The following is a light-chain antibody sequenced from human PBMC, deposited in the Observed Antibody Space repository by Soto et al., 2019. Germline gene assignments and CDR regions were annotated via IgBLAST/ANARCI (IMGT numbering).Light chain of an antibody. Sequence: DVPMTQSPSSLSASVGDTVTITCRASQSIAFYLAWFQQRPGKAPNLLISAASNLQSGVPSRFSGSGSGTDFTLTISSLQPEDDATYYCQKYDTAPLTFGGGTRVEVK. CDR2: AAS. CDR1: QSIAFY. CDR3: QKYDTAPLT. V-gene: IGKV1-27*01. J-gene: IGKJ4*01.